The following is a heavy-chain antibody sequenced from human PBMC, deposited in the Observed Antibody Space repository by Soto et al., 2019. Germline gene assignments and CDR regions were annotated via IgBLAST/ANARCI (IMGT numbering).Heavy chain of an antibody. CDR3: ARGGYDFWSDYSGSLPQSYGLDV. Sequence: PSETLSLTCAVSGAFISRSNWWCWVRPTPGKGLEWIGVIYYTGNTNYNPSLKSRVTISIDKSKNQFSLMMTSVTAADTAVYYRARGGYDFWSDYSGSLPQSYGLDVWGRGTTVTVSS. CDR2: IYYTGNT. D-gene: IGHD3-3*01. V-gene: IGHV4-4*02. CDR1: GAFISRSNW. J-gene: IGHJ6*02.